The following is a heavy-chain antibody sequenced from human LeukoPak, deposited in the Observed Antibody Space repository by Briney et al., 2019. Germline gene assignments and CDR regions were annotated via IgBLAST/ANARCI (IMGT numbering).Heavy chain of an antibody. J-gene: IGHJ4*02. CDR1: GGSVSDYY. CDR2: INTSGST. D-gene: IGHD2-2*01. Sequence: PSETLSLTCTVSGGSVSDYYWSWIRQPAGKGLQWIGRINTSGSTNYNPSLKSRVTMSEDMSRNQFFLKVSSVTAADTAVYYCATYCSSTSCYGSGVGYWGQGTLVTVSS. CDR3: ATYCSSTSCYGSGVGY. V-gene: IGHV4-4*07.